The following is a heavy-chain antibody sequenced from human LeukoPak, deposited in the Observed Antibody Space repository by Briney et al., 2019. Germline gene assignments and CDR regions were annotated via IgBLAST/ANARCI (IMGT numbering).Heavy chain of an antibody. Sequence: PSETLSLTCAVYGGSFSGYYWRWISQPPGKGLEWIGEINHSGSTNYNPSLKSRVTISVDTSKNQLSLKMSSVTAADTAVYYCTITTGTTLGLMDYWGQGTLVTVSS. J-gene: IGHJ4*02. V-gene: IGHV4-34*01. CDR3: TITTGTTLGLMDY. D-gene: IGHD1-1*01. CDR2: INHSGST. CDR1: GGSFSGYY.